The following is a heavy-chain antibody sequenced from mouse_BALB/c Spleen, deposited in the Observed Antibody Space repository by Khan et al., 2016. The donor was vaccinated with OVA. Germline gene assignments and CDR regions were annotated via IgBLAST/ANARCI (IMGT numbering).Heavy chain of an antibody. CDR3: ARSYFNGDCFDQ. D-gene: IGHD1-1*01. V-gene: IGHV5-17*02. J-gene: IGHJ2*01. Sequence: EVQGVESGGGLVQPGGSRKLSCVASGFTFSSFGMHWVRQAPEQGLEWVAYISGDSDTIYYTDTVKGRFTISRDNPKNTLFLQMTSLRSEDMAMYYCARSYFNGDCFDQWGQGTTLTVSS. CDR2: ISGDSDTI. CDR1: GFTFSSFG.